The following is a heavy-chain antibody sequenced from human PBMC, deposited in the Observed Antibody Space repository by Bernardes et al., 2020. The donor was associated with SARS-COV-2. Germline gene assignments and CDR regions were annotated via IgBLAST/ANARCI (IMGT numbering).Heavy chain of an antibody. D-gene: IGHD1-26*01. Sequence: SETLSLTCAVYGDSFRGYFWTWIRQPPGKGLEWIGEVSHAGITNYNPSLKSRVTTSADTSKNQFSLSLRSVTAADTAIYYCSRGRVEPIPMFSVARVGLFFAYWGQRALVTVPS. CDR3: SRGRVEPIPMFSVARVGLFFAY. CDR1: GDSFRGYF. CDR2: VSHAGIT. J-gene: IGHJ4*02. V-gene: IGHV4-34*01.